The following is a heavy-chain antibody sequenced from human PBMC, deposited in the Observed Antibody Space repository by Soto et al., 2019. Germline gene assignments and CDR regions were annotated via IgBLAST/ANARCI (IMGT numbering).Heavy chain of an antibody. J-gene: IGHJ4*01. Sequence: GGSLRLSCAASGFTFSSYAMHWVRQAPGKWLEWVAVISYDGSNKYYADSVKGRFTISRDNSKNTLYLQMNSLRAEDTAVYYCERVDGSITISGVALTNHIDYWAQEXLVTVYS. CDR1: GFTFSSYA. D-gene: IGHD3-3*01. V-gene: IGHV3-30-3*01. CDR2: ISYDGSNK. CDR3: ERVDGSITISGVALTNHIDY.